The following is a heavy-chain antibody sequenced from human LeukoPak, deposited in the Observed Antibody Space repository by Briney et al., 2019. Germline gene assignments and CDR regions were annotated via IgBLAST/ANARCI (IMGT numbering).Heavy chain of an antibody. D-gene: IGHD2-15*01. CDR3: ARTSSGAPAEVDY. J-gene: IGHJ4*02. Sequence: SETLSLTCTVSGGSISSYYWSWIRQPPGKGLEWIGYIYYSGSTNYNPSLKSRVTISVDTSKNQSSLKLSSVTAADTAVYYCARTSSGAPAEVDYWGQGTLVTVSS. CDR2: IYYSGST. CDR1: GGSISSYY. V-gene: IGHV4-59*01.